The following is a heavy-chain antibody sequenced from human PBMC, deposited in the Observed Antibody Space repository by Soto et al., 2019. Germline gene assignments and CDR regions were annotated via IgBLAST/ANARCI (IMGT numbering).Heavy chain of an antibody. Sequence: PSETLSLTCDVSSYSVAPGGYWCWIRQPPGAGVEWLGCFHRSGPTSYGPSIRSRLAISVDMSKSQVSLSLASVTAADTAIYYCINSGGLSRAASWGRGILVTVS. CDR3: INSGGLSRAAS. V-gene: IGHV4-38-2*01. D-gene: IGHD1-26*01. J-gene: IGHJ5*02. CDR2: FHRSGPT. CDR1: SYSVAPGGY.